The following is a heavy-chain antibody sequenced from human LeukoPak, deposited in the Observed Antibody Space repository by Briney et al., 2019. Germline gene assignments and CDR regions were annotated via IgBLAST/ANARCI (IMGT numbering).Heavy chain of an antibody. Sequence: ASVKVSCKASGGTFSSYAISWVRQAPGQGLEWMGRIIPIFGTANYAQKFQGRVTITTDESTSTAYMELSSLRSEDTAVYYCARDEGIMITFGGVPGPFDYWGQGTLVTVSS. CDR2: IIPIFGTA. CDR3: ARDEGIMITFGGVPGPFDY. J-gene: IGHJ4*02. D-gene: IGHD3-16*01. V-gene: IGHV1-69*05. CDR1: GGTFSSYA.